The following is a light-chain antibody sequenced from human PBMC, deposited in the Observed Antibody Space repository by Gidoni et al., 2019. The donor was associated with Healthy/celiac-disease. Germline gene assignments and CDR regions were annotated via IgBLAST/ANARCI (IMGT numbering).Light chain of an antibody. V-gene: IGKV3-15*01. CDR3: QQYNNWPLT. CDR1: QSVSSN. J-gene: IGKJ4*01. Sequence: EIVMTHSPATLSVSPGERATLSCRASQSVSSNLAWYQQKPGQAPRLLIYGASTRATGIPARFSGSGSGTEFTLTISSLQSEEFAVYYCQQYNNWPLTFGGGTKVEIK. CDR2: GAS.